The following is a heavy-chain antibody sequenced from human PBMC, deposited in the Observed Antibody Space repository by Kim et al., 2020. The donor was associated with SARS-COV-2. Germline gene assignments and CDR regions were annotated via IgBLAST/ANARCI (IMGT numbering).Heavy chain of an antibody. CDR1: GGSFSGYY. CDR2: INHSGST. J-gene: IGHJ4*02. V-gene: IGHV4-34*01. D-gene: IGHD1-7*01. CDR3: SRGLMRTGTTSVTQPGSTPEIYYCDY. Sequence: SETLSLTCAVYGGSFSGYYWSWIRQPPGKGLEWIGEINHSGSTNYNPSLKSRVTITVDTSKNQFSLKLSSVTAADKAVYYCSRGLMRTGTTSVTQPGSTPEIYYCDYWGQGTLVTVSS.